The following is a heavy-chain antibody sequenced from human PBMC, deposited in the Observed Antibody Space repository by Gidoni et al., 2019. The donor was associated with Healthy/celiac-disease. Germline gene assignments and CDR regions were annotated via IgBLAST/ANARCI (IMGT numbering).Heavy chain of an antibody. J-gene: IGHJ6*02. Sequence: QVQLVQSGAEVKKPGASVKVSCKVSGFTLTELLMHWRRKAPGNGVGGLGGFDPEDGETIYGQKFQGRVTMTEDTSTDTAYMELSSLRSEDTAVYYCAIGYCSGGSCPRVNYYYGMDVWGQGTTVTVSS. CDR1: GFTLTELL. CDR3: AIGYCSGGSCPRVNYYYGMDV. V-gene: IGHV1-24*01. D-gene: IGHD2-15*01. CDR2: FDPEDGET.